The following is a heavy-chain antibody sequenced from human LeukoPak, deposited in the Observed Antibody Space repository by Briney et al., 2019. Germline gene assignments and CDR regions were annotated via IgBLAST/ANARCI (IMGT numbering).Heavy chain of an antibody. V-gene: IGHV3-21*01. J-gene: IGHJ4*02. D-gene: IGHD1-26*01. CDR3: ARESGGSASGAGY. CDR1: GSTFSFYS. CDR2: MSVSSGLI. Sequence: GGSLRLSCAASGSTFSFYSMNWVRQAPGKGLEWVSSMSVSSGLIYYADSVKGRFTVSRDNAKNSLYLQMNSLRAEDTAVYYCARESGGSASGAGYWGQGTLVTVSS.